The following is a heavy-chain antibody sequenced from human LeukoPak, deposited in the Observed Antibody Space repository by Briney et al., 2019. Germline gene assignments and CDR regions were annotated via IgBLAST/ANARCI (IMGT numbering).Heavy chain of an antibody. Sequence: GGSLRLSCAASGFTFSSYEMNWVRQAPGKGLEWVSYISSSGSTRHYTDSVKGRFTISRDNAKNSLYLQMNSLRAEDTAVYYCARQGYSAVWGQGTLVTVPS. CDR3: ARQGYSAV. V-gene: IGHV3-48*03. J-gene: IGHJ4*02. CDR1: GFTFSSYE. CDR2: ISSSGSTR. D-gene: IGHD5-18*01.